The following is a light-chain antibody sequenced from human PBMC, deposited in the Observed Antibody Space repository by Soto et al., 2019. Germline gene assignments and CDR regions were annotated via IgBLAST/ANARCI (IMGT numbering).Light chain of an antibody. CDR2: DAS. V-gene: IGKV1-5*01. J-gene: IGKJ1*01. Sequence: DIQMTQSPPTLPASVGYRVTITCRASQSITNRLAWYQQKPGKAPKVLIYDASNLESGVPSRFSGSGFGTQFIFTISNLQPDDFATYWCQHYGGMWTFGQGTKVDIK. CDR3: QHYGGMWT. CDR1: QSITNR.